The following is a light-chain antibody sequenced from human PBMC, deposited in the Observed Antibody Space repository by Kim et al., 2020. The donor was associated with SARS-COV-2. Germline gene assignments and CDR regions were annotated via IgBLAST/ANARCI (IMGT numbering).Light chain of an antibody. V-gene: IGLV2-14*01. CDR3: SSHTTSSTYV. CDR1: SGDVGYYKS. Sequence: IPIPCTGTSGDVGYYKSVSWYQQHTGKAPKLIIYDVSARASGVSNRFSGSQSGNTASLTISGLRAEDESDYYCSSHTTSSTYVFGSGTKVTVL. CDR2: DVS. J-gene: IGLJ1*01.